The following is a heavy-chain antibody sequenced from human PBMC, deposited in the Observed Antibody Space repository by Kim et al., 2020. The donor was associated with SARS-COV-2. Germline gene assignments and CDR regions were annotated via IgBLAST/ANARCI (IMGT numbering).Heavy chain of an antibody. J-gene: IGHJ6*02. V-gene: IGHV1-18*01. CDR2: ISAYNGNT. CDR3: ARPMPWKVFIQGADFGYYYYGMDV. Sequence: ASVKVSCKASGYTFTSYGISWVRQAPGQGLEWMGWISAYNGNTNYAQKLQGRVTMTTDTSTSTAYMELRSLRSDDTAVYYCARPMPWKVFIQGADFGYYYYGMDVWGQGTTVTVSS. D-gene: IGHD2-2*01. CDR1: GYTFTSYG.